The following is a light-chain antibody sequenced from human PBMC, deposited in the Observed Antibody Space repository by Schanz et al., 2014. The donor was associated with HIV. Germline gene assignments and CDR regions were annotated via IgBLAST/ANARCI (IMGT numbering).Light chain of an antibody. J-gene: IGLJ2*01. CDR1: ISDGGSYNL. CDR2: EGS. CDR3: CSEAAHNTVV. V-gene: IGLV2-23*03. Sequence: QSALTQPASVSGAPGQSITISCTGTISDGGSYNLPPWYQQHPGKAPKLIIYEGSKRPSGVSSRFSGSKSDNTASLTISRLQTEDEADYYCCSEAAHNTVVFGGGTKLTVL.